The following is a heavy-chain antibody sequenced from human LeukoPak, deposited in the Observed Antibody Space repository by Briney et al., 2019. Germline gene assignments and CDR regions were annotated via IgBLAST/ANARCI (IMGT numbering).Heavy chain of an antibody. CDR2: IYYSGST. J-gene: IGHJ4*02. Sequence: MASETLSLTCTVSGGSISSYYWSWIRQPPGKGLEWIGYIYYSGSTNYSPSLKSRVTISVDTSKNQFSLKLSSVTAADTAVYYCARHPLGYCSSTSCYAFDYWGQGTLVTVSS. CDR3: ARHPLGYCSSTSCYAFDY. D-gene: IGHD2-2*01. V-gene: IGHV4-59*08. CDR1: GGSISSYY.